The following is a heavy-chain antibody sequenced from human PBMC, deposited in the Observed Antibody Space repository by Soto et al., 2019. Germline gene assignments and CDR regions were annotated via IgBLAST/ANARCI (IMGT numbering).Heavy chain of an antibody. CDR2: IIPMFRTT. D-gene: IGHD3-16*01. V-gene: IGHV1-69*12. CDR3: AGADGGADAFDL. J-gene: IGHJ3*01. Sequence: QVQLVQSGTEVRKPGSSVNVSCQASGDTFDTYTISWVRQAPGQGLQWMGEIIPMFRTTKYAPRFQGRLTLTADDSTRIVYQQLNSLTFGDSAVYYCAGADGGADAFDLWGQGTMIAVSS. CDR1: GDTFDTYT.